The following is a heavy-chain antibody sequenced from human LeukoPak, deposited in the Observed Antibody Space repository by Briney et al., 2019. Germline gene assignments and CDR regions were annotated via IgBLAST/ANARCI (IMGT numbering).Heavy chain of an antibody. CDR3: ARVGPVLRFLEFDP. Sequence: GASVKVSCKASGYTFTGYYMHWVRQAPGQGLEWTGWINPNSGGTNYAQKFQGRVTMTRDTSISTAYMELSRLRSDGTAVYYCARVGPVLRFLEFDPWGQGTLVTVSS. D-gene: IGHD3-3*01. CDR2: INPNSGGT. CDR1: GYTFTGYY. V-gene: IGHV1-2*02. J-gene: IGHJ5*02.